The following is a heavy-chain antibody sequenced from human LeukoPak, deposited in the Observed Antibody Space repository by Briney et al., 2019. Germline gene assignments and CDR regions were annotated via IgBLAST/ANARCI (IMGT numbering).Heavy chain of an antibody. CDR2: IRYDGSNK. J-gene: IGHJ4*02. Sequence: PGGSLRLSCAASGFTFSSYGMHWVRQAPGKGLEWVAFIRYDGSNKYYADSVKGRFTISRDNSKNTLYLQMNSLRAEDTAVYYCAKDRGTSLRYYFDYWGQGTLVTVSS. V-gene: IGHV3-30*02. CDR3: AKDRGTSLRYYFDY. D-gene: IGHD3-10*01. CDR1: GFTFSSYG.